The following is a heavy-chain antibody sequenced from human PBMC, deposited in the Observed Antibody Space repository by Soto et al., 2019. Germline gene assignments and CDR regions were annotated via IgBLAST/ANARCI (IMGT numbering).Heavy chain of an antibody. V-gene: IGHV3-21*01. CDR2: ISSSSSYI. CDR3: AREGYSSGWYPGYFDY. J-gene: IGHJ4*02. Sequence: GGSLRLSCAASGFTFSSYSMNWVRQAPGKGLEWVSSISSSSSYIYYADSVKGRFTISRDNAKNSLYLQMNSLRAEDTAVYYCAREGYSSGWYPGYFDYWGQGTLVTVSS. CDR1: GFTFSSYS. D-gene: IGHD6-19*01.